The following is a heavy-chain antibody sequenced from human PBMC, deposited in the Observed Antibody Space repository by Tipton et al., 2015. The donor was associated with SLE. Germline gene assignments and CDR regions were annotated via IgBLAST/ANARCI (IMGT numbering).Heavy chain of an antibody. CDR2: IYYSGST. V-gene: IGHV4-59*12. D-gene: IGHD1-26*01. CDR1: GGSISSYY. CDR3: APGVEGPQTGELTF. Sequence: TLSLTCTVSGGSISSYYWSWIRQPPGKGLEWIGYIYYSGSTNYNPSLKSRVTISVDTSKNQFSLKVTSVTAADTAVYYCAPGVEGPQTGELTFWGQGTLVTVSS. J-gene: IGHJ4*02.